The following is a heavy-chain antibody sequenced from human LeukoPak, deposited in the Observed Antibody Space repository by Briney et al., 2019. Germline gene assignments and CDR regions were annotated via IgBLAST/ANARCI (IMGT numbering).Heavy chain of an antibody. J-gene: IGHJ5*02. CDR2: INHSGST. V-gene: IGHV4-34*01. Sequence: SSETLSLTCAVYGGSFSGYYWSWIRQPPGKGLEWIGEINHSGSTNYNPSLKSRVTISVDTSKNQFSLKLSSVTAADTAVYYCARNNDYGDYGWFDPWGQGTLVTVSS. CDR3: ARNNDYGDYGWFDP. CDR1: GGSFSGYY. D-gene: IGHD4-17*01.